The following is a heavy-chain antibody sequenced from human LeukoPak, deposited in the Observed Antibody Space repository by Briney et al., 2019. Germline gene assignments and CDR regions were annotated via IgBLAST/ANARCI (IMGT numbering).Heavy chain of an antibody. CDR2: ISAYNGNT. CDR1: GYTFTSYG. CDR3: ARGPPFYCTNGVCYPAYYYYMDV. J-gene: IGHJ6*03. Sequence: ASVKVSCKASGYTFTSYGISWVRQAPGQGLEWMGWISAYNGNTNYAQKLQGRVTMTTDTSTSTAYMELRSLRSDDTAVYYCARGPPFYCTNGVCYPAYYYYMDVWGNGTTVTVSS. V-gene: IGHV1-18*01. D-gene: IGHD2-8*01.